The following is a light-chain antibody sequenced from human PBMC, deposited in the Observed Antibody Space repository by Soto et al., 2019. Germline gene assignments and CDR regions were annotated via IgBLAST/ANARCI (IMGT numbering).Light chain of an antibody. CDR2: ANS. CDR1: SSNIGAGYD. J-gene: IGLJ1*01. V-gene: IGLV1-40*01. CDR3: QSYDNSLSGYV. Sequence: QSVLTQPPSVSGAPGQRVTISCTGSSSNIGAGYDVHWYQQLPGTAPKLLIYANSNRPSGVPDRFSGSKSGTSASLATTGLQAEDEADYYCQSYDNSLSGYVFGPGTKVTVL.